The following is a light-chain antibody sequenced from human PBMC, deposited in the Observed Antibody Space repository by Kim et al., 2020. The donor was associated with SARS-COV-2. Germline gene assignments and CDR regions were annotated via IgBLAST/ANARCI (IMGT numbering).Light chain of an antibody. Sequence: DIVLTQSPVALPVSPGEPASISCRSSQSLLHVNGKNYLDWYVQRPGQSPQLLIYVGSTRASGVPDRFSGSGSGTDFTLTISRVEADDVGIYYCMQALQNHITFGQGTRLEIK. J-gene: IGKJ5*01. CDR2: VGS. V-gene: IGKV2-28*01. CDR1: QSLLHVNGKNY. CDR3: MQALQNHIT.